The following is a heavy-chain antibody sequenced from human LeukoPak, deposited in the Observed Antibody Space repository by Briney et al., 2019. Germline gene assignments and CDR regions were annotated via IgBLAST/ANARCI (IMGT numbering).Heavy chain of an antibody. CDR2: ISSSSSYI. J-gene: IGHJ4*02. V-gene: IGHV3-21*01. CDR3: ARGIYYYDSSRYYHDY. CDR1: GFTFSSYS. D-gene: IGHD3-22*01. Sequence: PGGSLRLSCAASGFTFSSYSMNWVRQAPGEGLEWVSSISSSSSYIYYADSVKGRLTISRDNAKNSLYLQMNSLRAEDTAVYYCARGIYYYDSSRYYHDYWGQGTLVTVSS.